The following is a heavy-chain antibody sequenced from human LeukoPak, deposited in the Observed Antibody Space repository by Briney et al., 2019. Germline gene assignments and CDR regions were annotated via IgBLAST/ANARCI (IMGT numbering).Heavy chain of an antibody. D-gene: IGHD5-24*01. Sequence: SETLSLTCTVSGGSISSYYWSWIRQPPGKGLEWIGYIYYSGSTNYNPSLKSRVTISVDTSKNQFSLKLSSVTAADTAVYYCARVINGGDGYNNPMDYWGQGTLVTVSS. J-gene: IGHJ4*02. CDR3: ARVINGGDGYNNPMDY. V-gene: IGHV4-59*01. CDR1: GGSISSYY. CDR2: IYYSGST.